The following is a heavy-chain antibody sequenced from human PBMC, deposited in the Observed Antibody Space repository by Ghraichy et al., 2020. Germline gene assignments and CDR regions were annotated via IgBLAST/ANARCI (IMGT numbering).Heavy chain of an antibody. V-gene: IGHV3-66*01. CDR2: IYSGGST. J-gene: IGHJ3*02. CDR1: GFTVSSNY. CDR3: VRGAGYQVLSFAFDI. D-gene: IGHD2-2*01. Sequence: GGSLRLSCAASGFTVSSNYMSWVRQAPGKGLEWVSVIYSGGSTYYADFVKGRFIISRDNSKNTLYLQMNSLRAEDTAVYYCVRGAGYQVLSFAFDIWGQGTMVTVSS.